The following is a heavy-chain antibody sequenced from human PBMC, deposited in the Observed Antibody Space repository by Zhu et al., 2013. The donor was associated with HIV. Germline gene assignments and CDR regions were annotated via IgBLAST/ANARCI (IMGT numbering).Heavy chain of an antibody. V-gene: IGHV1-69*06. Sequence: QVQLVQSGAEVKKPGSSVKVSCKASGGTFSSYAISWVRQAPGQGLEWMGGIIPIFGTANYAQKFQGRVTITADKSTSTAYMELSSLRSEDTAVYYCATRQKLEWVYYYYGMDVWGQGTTVTVSS. CDR3: ATRQKLEWVYYYYGMDV. J-gene: IGHJ6*02. CDR1: GGTFSSYA. D-gene: IGHD3-3*01. CDR2: IIPIFGTA.